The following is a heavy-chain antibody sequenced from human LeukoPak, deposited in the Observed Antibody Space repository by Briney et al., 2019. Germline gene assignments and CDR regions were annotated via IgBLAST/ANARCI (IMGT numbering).Heavy chain of an antibody. D-gene: IGHD2-15*01. V-gene: IGHV4-59*08. Sequence: SETLSLTCTVSGGSISSYYWSWIRQPPGKGLEWIGYIYYSGSTNYNPSLKSRVTISVDTSKNQFSLKLSSVTAADTAVYYCAREVVVAATGKYYFDYWGQGTLVTVSS. CDR3: AREVVVAATGKYYFDY. CDR2: IYYSGST. CDR1: GGSISSYY. J-gene: IGHJ4*02.